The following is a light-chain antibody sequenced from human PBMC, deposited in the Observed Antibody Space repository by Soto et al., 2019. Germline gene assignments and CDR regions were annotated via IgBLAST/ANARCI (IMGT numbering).Light chain of an antibody. CDR3: QQYGSSPWT. CDR2: GTS. V-gene: IGKV3-20*01. CDR1: QSVSSSS. Sequence: EIVLTQSPGTLSLSPGERATLSCRASQSVSSSSLAWYQQKPGRAPRLLIFGTSTRATGIPDRFSGSGSGTDFTLTVSGLEHEDFAVYYCQQYGSSPWTFGQGTKVEIK. J-gene: IGKJ1*01.